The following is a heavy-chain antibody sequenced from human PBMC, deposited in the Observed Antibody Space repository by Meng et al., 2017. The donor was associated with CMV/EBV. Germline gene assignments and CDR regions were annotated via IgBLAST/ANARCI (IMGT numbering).Heavy chain of an antibody. J-gene: IGHJ6*02. CDR3: ARDPWYCSGGSCYYYYYGMDV. Sequence: ASVQVSCKASGGTFTSYGISWVRQAPGQGLEWMAWISAYNGNTNYAQKLQGRVTMTTDTSTSTAYRELRRLRSGDTAVYYCARDPWYCSGGSCYYYYYGMDVWGQGTTVTVSS. CDR2: ISAYNGNT. CDR1: GGTFTSYG. D-gene: IGHD2-15*01. V-gene: IGHV1-18*01.